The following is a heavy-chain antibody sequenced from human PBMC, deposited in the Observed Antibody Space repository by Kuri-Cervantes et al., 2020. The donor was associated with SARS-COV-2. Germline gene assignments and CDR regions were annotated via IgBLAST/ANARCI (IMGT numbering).Heavy chain of an antibody. CDR3: ARQGAMIVVEGAFDI. V-gene: IGHV5-51*01. Sequence: GGSLRLSCKGSGYSFTSYWIGWVRQMPGKGLEWMGIIYPGDSDTRYSPSFQGQVTISADKSISTAYLQWSSLKASETAMYYCARQGAMIVVEGAFDIWGQGTVVTVSS. J-gene: IGHJ3*02. CDR2: IYPGDSDT. D-gene: IGHD3-22*01. CDR1: GYSFTSYW.